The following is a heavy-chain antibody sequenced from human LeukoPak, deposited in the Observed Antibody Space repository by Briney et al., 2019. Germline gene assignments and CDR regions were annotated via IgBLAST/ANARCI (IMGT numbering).Heavy chain of an antibody. D-gene: IGHD3-16*01. CDR3: ASGGGPGGY. Sequence: GASVKVSCKASGGTFSSYAISWVRQAPGQGLEWMGRIIPILGIANYAQKFQGRVTITADKSTSTAYMELSSLRSGDTAVYYCASGGGPGGYWGQGTLVTVSS. V-gene: IGHV1-69*04. CDR2: IIPILGIA. CDR1: GGTFSSYA. J-gene: IGHJ4*02.